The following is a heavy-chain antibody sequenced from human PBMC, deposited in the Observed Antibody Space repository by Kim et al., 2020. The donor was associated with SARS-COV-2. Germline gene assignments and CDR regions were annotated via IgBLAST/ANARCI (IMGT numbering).Heavy chain of an antibody. CDR2: IYYDGTT. J-gene: IGHJ5*02. V-gene: IGHV4-39*01. Sequence: SETLSLTCLVSGGPITNGHSYWGWVRQAPGKGLEWIASIYYDGTTIQNPSLKSRVAISVDTSKNQFSLSLISVTARDTAIYYCARFSGYSRSWFWLDPWGLGTLVTVSS. CDR1: GGPITNGHSY. CDR3: ARFSGYSRSWFWLDP. D-gene: IGHD6-13*01.